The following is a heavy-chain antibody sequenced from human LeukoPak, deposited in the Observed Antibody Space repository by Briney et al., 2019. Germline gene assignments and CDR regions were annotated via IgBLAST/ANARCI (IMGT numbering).Heavy chain of an antibody. D-gene: IGHD6-19*01. CDR1: GFTFSTYA. Sequence: GGSLRLSCAASGFTFSTYAMSWVRQALGKGLEWVSAISGSGGSTYYADSVKGRFTISRDNAKNSLYLQINSLRAEDTAVYYCARRLVVAGVGDYWGQGTLVTVSS. V-gene: IGHV3-23*01. CDR2: ISGSGGST. J-gene: IGHJ4*02. CDR3: ARRLVVAGVGDY.